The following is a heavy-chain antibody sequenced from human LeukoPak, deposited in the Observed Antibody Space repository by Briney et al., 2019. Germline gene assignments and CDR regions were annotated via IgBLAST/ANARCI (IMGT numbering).Heavy chain of an antibody. CDR1: GGSFSGYY. CDR2: INHSGST. Sequence: PSETLSLTCAVYGGSFSGYYWSWIRQPPGKGLEWIGEINHSGSTNYNPSLKSRVTISVDTSKNQFSLKLSSVTAADTAVYYCARTFFNFWSGYHTYYLDYWGQGTLVTVSS. V-gene: IGHV4-34*01. J-gene: IGHJ4*02. D-gene: IGHD3-3*01. CDR3: ARTFFNFWSGYHTYYLDY.